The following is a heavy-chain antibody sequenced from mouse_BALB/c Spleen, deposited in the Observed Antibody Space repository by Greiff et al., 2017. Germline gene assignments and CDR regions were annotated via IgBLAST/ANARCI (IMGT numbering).Heavy chain of an antibody. J-gene: IGHJ4*01. CDR2: ISSGGSYT. D-gene: IGHD2-1*01. Sequence: EVKLMESGGGLVKPGGSLKLSCAASGFTFSSYTMSWVRQTPEKRLEWVATISSGGSYTYYPDSVKGRFTISRDNAKNTLYLQMSSLKSEDTAMYYCARRDGNYRGTMDYWGQGTSVTVSS. V-gene: IGHV5-6-4*01. CDR3: ARRDGNYRGTMDY. CDR1: GFTFSSYT.